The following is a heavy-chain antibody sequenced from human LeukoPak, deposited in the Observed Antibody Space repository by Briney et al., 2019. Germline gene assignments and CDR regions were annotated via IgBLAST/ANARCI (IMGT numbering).Heavy chain of an antibody. CDR3: ARVGGSRTLDY. V-gene: IGHV3-64*01. CDR1: GFTFSSYA. J-gene: IGHJ4*02. CDR2: ISSNGGST. D-gene: IGHD2-15*01. Sequence: GGSLRLSCAASGFTFSSYAMHWVRQAPGKGLEYVSAISSNGGSTYYANSVKGRFTISRDNSKNTLYLQMGSLRAEDMAVYYCARVGGSRTLDYWGQGTLVTVSS.